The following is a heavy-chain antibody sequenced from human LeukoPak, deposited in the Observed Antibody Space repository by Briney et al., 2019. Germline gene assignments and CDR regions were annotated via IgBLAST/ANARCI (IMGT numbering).Heavy chain of an antibody. V-gene: IGHV4-59*01. CDR3: ARDGSTYYGFWSGNCYYGMDV. J-gene: IGHJ6*02. D-gene: IGHD3-3*01. CDR2: IYYSGST. Sequence: SETLSLTCTVSGGSISSYYWSWIRQPPGKGLEWIGYIYYSGSTNYNPSLKSRVTISVDTSKNQFSLKLSSVTAADTAVYYCARDGSTYYGFWSGNCYYGMDVWGQGTTVTVSS. CDR1: GGSISSYY.